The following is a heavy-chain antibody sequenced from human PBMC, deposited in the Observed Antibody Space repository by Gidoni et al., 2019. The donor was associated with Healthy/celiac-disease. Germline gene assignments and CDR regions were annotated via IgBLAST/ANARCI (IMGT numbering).Heavy chain of an antibody. J-gene: IGHJ6*03. D-gene: IGHD3-3*01. V-gene: IGHV1-69*01. Sequence: QVQLVQSGAEVKKPGSSVKVSCKASGGTFSSYAISWVRQAPGQWLEWRGGIIPIFGTANYAQQFQGRVTITADESTSTAYMELSSLRSEDTAVYYCARVSVLRSGYSADYYYYYMDVWGKGTTVTVSS. CDR3: ARVSVLRSGYSADYYYYYMDV. CDR1: GGTFSSYA. CDR2: IIPIFGTA.